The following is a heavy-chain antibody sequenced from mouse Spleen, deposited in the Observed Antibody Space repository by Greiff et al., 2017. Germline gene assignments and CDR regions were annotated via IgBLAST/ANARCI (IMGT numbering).Heavy chain of an antibody. V-gene: IGHV2-2*02. D-gene: IGHD1-1*01. J-gene: IGHJ1*01. Sequence: VNLVESGPGLVQPSQSLSITCTVSGFSLTSYGVHWVRQSPGKGLEWLGVIWSGGSTDYNAAFISRLSISKDNSKSQVFFKMNSLQANDTAIYYCARNSYGRYWYFDVWGAGTTVTVSS. CDR3: ARNSYGRYWYFDV. CDR1: GFSLTSYG. CDR2: IWSGGST.